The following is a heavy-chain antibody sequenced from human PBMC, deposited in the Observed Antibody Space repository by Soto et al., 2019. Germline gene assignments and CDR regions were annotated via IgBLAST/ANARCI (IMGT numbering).Heavy chain of an antibody. Sequence: PLGPMRVSCGASGFTFSSYAMGWLRQAQGTGPEWVAFVDGSGGDTSFADSVKGRFTISRDNSKNSLYLHMNSLRAEDTGRYYCAKDMVAAAYVETSPFDLWGQGTLVTVSS. CDR3: AKDMVAAAYVETSPFDL. D-gene: IGHD2-15*01. V-gene: IGHV3-23*01. J-gene: IGHJ4*02. CDR2: VDGSGGDT. CDR1: GFTFSSYA.